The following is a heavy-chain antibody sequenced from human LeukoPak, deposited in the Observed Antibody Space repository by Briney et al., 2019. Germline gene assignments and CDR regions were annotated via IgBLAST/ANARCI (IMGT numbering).Heavy chain of an antibody. V-gene: IGHV3-21*01. D-gene: IGHD2-15*01. Sequence: PGGSLRLSCVASGFTFSSYSMNWVRQAPGKGLEWVSAITSSSSYIYYADSVKGRFTTSRDNARNSLYLQMNSLRAEDTAVYYCARDIGTWGFDPWGQGTLVTVSS. CDR1: GFTFSSYS. CDR2: ITSSSSYI. CDR3: ARDIGTWGFDP. J-gene: IGHJ5*02.